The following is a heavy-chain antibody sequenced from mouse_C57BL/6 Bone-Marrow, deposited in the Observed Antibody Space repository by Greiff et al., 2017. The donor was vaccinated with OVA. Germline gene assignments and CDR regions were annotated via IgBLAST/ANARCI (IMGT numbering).Heavy chain of an antibody. CDR1: GYTFTDYY. CDR3: ARDDYRYYFDY. Sequence: VQRVESGAELVRPGASVKLSCKASGYTFTDYYINWVKQRPGQGLEWIARIYPGSGNTYYNEKFKGKATLTAEKSSSTAYMQLSSLTSEDSAVYFCARDDYRYYFDYWGQGTTLTVSS. CDR2: IYPGSGNT. D-gene: IGHD2-4*01. V-gene: IGHV1-76*01. J-gene: IGHJ2*01.